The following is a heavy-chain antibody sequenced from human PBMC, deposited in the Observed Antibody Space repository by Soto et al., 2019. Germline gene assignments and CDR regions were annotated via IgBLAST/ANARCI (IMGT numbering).Heavy chain of an antibody. CDR3: AREVIAARPVDSSAFDI. J-gene: IGHJ3*02. CDR2: INPNSGGT. V-gene: IGHV1-2*04. Sequence: ASVKVSCKASGYTFTGYYTHWVRQAPGQGLEWMGWINPNSGGTNYAQKFQGWVTMTRDTSISTAYMELSRLRSDDTAVYYCAREVIAARPVDSSAFDIWGQGTMVTVSS. D-gene: IGHD6-6*01. CDR1: GYTFTGYY.